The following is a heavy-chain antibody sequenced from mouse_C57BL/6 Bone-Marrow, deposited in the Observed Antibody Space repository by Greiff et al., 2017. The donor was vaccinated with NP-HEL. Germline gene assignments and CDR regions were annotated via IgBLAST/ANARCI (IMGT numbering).Heavy chain of an antibody. CDR2: INPSTGGT. CDR1: GYSFTGYY. J-gene: IGHJ2*01. CDR3: ARLLRSPKDFDY. Sequence: VQLQQSGPELVKPGASVKISCKASGYSFTGYYMNWVKQSPEKSLEWIGEINPSTGGTTYNQKFKAKATLTVDKSSSTAYMQLKSLTSEDSAVYYCARLLRSPKDFDYWGQGTTLTVSS. V-gene: IGHV1-42*01. D-gene: IGHD1-1*01.